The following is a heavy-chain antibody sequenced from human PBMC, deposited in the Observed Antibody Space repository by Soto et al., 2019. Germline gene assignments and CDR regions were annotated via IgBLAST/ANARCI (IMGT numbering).Heavy chain of an antibody. CDR2: ISGSGGST. Sequence: PGGSLRLSCAASGFTFSNYAVTWVRQAPGKGLEWVSTISGSGGSTYYADSVKGRFTISRDNSKNTLYLQMNSLRAEDTAVYYCAKDQGSSWYEIDYWGQGTLVTV. D-gene: IGHD6-13*01. V-gene: IGHV3-23*01. CDR1: GFTFSNYA. J-gene: IGHJ4*02. CDR3: AKDQGSSWYEIDY.